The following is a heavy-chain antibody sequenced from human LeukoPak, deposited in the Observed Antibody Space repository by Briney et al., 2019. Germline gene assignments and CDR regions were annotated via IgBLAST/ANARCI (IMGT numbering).Heavy chain of an antibody. J-gene: IGHJ4*02. V-gene: IGHV3-48*03. CDR3: ASSVWGRFDY. Sequence: GGSLRLSCAASGFTFSSYEMNWVRQAPGKGLDWVSYISSSGSAIYNADSVKGRFTISRDNAKNSLYLQMNSLRAEDTAVYYCASSVWGRFDYWGQGTLVTVSS. CDR1: GFTFSSYE. CDR2: ISSSGSAI. D-gene: IGHD3-16*01.